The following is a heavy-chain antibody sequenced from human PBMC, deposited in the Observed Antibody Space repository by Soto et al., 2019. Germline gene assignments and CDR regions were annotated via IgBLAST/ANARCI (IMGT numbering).Heavy chain of an antibody. CDR2: IIPIVGTA. V-gene: IGHV1-69*13. J-gene: IGHJ4*02. CDR3: ARELGYWSSTSCLYSSGWNGLDD. Sequence: SVKVSCKASGGTFSSYAISWVRQAPVQGLEWMGWIIPIVGTANYAQKFQGRVTITAEESTSTAYMEMSSLRSQDTAVYYRARELGYWSSTSCLYSSGWNGLDDWGQGTLVTLSS. D-gene: IGHD2-2*01. CDR1: GGTFSSYA.